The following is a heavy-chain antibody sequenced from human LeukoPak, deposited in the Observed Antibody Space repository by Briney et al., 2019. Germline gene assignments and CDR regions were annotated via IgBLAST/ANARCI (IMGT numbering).Heavy chain of an antibody. CDR2: MNPNSGNT. J-gene: IGHJ4*02. CDR3: AREVREIAAAGDPFDY. Sequence: ASVKVSCKTSGYSFTSYDINWVRQATGQGLEWMGWMNPNSGNTGYAQKFQGRVTMTRNTSISTAYMELSSLGSEDTAVYYCAREVREIAAAGDPFDYWGQGTLVTVSS. D-gene: IGHD6-13*01. CDR1: GYSFTSYD. V-gene: IGHV1-8*01.